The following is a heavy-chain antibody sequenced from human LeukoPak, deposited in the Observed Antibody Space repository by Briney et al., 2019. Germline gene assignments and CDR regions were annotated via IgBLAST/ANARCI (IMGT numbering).Heavy chain of an antibody. CDR3: AKDRRAGSYDY. Sequence: GGSLRLSCAASGFTFSGSAMHWVRQASGKGLEWVGRIRSKANSYATAYAASVKGRFTISRDDSKNTAYVQMNSLKTEDTAVYYCAKDRRAGSYDYWGQGTLVTASS. CDR2: IRSKANSYAT. V-gene: IGHV3-73*01. CDR1: GFTFSGSA. J-gene: IGHJ4*02. D-gene: IGHD3-10*01.